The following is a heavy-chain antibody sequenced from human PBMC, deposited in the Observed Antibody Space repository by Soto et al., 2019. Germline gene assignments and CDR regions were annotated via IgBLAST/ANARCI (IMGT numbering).Heavy chain of an antibody. V-gene: IGHV4-59*01. J-gene: IGHJ6*02. CDR1: GGSISGYY. D-gene: IGHD4-4*01. Sequence: TSETLSLTCSVSGGSISGYYWSWIRQTPGKGLEWIGYIYYSGSTNYNPSLKSRVTISVDTSKNQFSLKLSSVTAADMAVYYCARDLYSNYSTYYYYYGMDVWGQGTTVTVSS. CDR3: ARDLYSNYSTYYYYYGMDV. CDR2: IYYSGST.